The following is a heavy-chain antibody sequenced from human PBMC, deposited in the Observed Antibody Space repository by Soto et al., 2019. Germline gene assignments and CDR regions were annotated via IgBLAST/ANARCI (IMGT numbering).Heavy chain of an antibody. J-gene: IGHJ6*02. CDR3: ARCGFIMVRGVISYFSPYYYYGMDV. V-gene: IGHV4-39*01. Sequence: PSETLSLTCTVSGGSISSSSYYWGWIRQPPGKGLEWIGSIYYIGSTYYNPSLKSRVTISVDTSKNQFSLKLIFVTAADTAVFYCARCGFIMVRGVISYFSPYYYYGMDVWGQGTMVTVSS. CDR1: GGSISSSSYY. CDR2: IYYIGST. D-gene: IGHD3-10*01.